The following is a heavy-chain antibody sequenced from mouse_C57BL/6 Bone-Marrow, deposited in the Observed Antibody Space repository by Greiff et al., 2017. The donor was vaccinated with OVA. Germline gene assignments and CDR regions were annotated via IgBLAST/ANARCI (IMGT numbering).Heavy chain of an antibody. V-gene: IGHV3-8*01. J-gene: IGHJ4*01. CDR2: ISYSGST. CDR3: ARSYYGNYYAMDY. Sequence: EVKLQESGPGLAKPSQTLSLTCSVTGYSITSDYWNWIRKFPGNKLEYMGYISYSGSTYYNPTLKSRISITRDTSKNQYYLQLNSVTTEDTATYYCARSYYGNYYAMDYWGQGTSVTVSS. D-gene: IGHD2-10*01. CDR1: GYSITSDY.